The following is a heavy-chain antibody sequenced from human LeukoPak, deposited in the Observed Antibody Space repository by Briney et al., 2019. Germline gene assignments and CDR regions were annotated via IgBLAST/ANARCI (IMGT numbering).Heavy chain of an antibody. CDR3: AVGYYYDSSGYPVDY. CDR1: GFTFSDYY. D-gene: IGHD3-22*01. Sequence: PGGSLRLSCAASGFTFSDYYMSWIRQAPGKGLEWVSYISSSGSTIYYADSVKGRFTISRDNAKNSLYLQMNSLRAEDTAMYYCAVGYYYDSSGYPVDYWGQGTLVTVSS. CDR2: ISSSGSTI. V-gene: IGHV3-11*01. J-gene: IGHJ4*02.